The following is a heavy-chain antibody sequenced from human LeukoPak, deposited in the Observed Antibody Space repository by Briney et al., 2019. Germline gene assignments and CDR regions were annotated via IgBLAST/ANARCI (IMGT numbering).Heavy chain of an antibody. D-gene: IGHD3-3*01. CDR3: ASRSSIWSGYQDTLYYFDS. J-gene: IGHJ4*02. V-gene: IGHV4-59*01. Sequence: SETLSLTCTVSGGSISSYYWSWIRHPPGKRLERIGQIYYSGSTNYNPSLKSRVTISVDTSKNQFSLKLSSVTAADTAVYYCASRSSIWSGYQDTLYYFDSWGQGTLVTVSS. CDR1: GGSISSYY. CDR2: IYYSGST.